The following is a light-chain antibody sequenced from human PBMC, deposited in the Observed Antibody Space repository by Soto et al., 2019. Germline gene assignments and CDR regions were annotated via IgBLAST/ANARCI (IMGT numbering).Light chain of an antibody. Sequence: QSALTQPASVSGSPGQSITISCTGTSSDVGGYNYVSWYQQHPGKAPKLIIYDVSNRPSGVSNRFSGSKSGNTASLPISGLQAEDEADYYCNSYTSKATGVFGTGTKVTVL. CDR3: NSYTSKATGV. J-gene: IGLJ1*01. CDR2: DVS. V-gene: IGLV2-14*01. CDR1: SSDVGGYNY.